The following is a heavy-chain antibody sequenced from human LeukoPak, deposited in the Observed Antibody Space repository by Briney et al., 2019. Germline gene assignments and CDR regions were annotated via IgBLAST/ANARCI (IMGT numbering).Heavy chain of an antibody. CDR2: IIPIFGTA. Sequence: SVKVSCKASVGTFSSYAISWVRQAPGQGREWRGGIIPIFGTANYAQKFQGRVTITADESTSTAYTELSSLRSEDTDVYYCARDVNSGYDSPFDYWGQGTLVTVSS. D-gene: IGHD5-12*01. J-gene: IGHJ4*02. CDR3: ARDVNSGYDSPFDY. CDR1: VGTFSSYA. V-gene: IGHV1-69*13.